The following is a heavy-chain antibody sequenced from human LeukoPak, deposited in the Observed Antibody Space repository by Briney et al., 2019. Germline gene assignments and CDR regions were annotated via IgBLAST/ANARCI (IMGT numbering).Heavy chain of an antibody. CDR2: IIPILGIA. CDR1: GGTFSSYA. J-gene: IGHJ6*02. D-gene: IGHD2-2*01. V-gene: IGHV1-69*04. Sequence: GASVKVSCKASGGTFSSYAISWVRQAPGQGLEWMGRIIPILGIANYAQKFQGRVTITADKSTSTAYMELSSLRSEDTAVYYCASGWQPAAIYGYYYYGMDVWGQGATXTVSS. CDR3: ASGWQPAAIYGYYYYGMDV.